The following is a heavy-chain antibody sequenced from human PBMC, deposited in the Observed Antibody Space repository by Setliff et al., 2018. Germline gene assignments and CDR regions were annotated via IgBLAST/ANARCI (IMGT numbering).Heavy chain of an antibody. Sequence: SETLSLTCSVSGGSISSGSDYWTWIRQPAGKGLEWIGHIYTSWSSNYNPSLKSRVTMSIDTSKNQFSLNLSSVTAADTAVYYCARVTGFLYIDVWGKGTTVTVSS. D-gene: IGHD3-3*01. CDR2: IYTSWSS. V-gene: IGHV4-61*09. CDR1: GGSISSGSDY. CDR3: ARVTGFLYIDV. J-gene: IGHJ6*03.